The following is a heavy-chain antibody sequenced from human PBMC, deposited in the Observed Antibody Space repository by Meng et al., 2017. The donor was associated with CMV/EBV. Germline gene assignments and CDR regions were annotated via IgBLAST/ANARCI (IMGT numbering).Heavy chain of an antibody. CDR2: ISSSSSYI. Sequence: GGSLRLSCAASGFTFSSYSMNWVRQAPGKGLEWVSSISSSSSYIYYADSVKGRFTISRDNAKNSLYLQMNSLRAEDTAVYYCARGDSSSWIKRGFDPWGQGTLVTVSS. J-gene: IGHJ5*02. CDR1: GFTFSSYS. CDR3: ARGDSSSWIKRGFDP. D-gene: IGHD6-13*01. V-gene: IGHV3-21*01.